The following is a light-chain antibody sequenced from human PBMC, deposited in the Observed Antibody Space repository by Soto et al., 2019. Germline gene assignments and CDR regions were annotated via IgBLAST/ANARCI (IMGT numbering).Light chain of an antibody. CDR2: DAS. J-gene: IGKJ1*01. CDR1: QGIRND. Sequence: AIQMTQSPSSLSASVGDRVTITCRASQGIRNDLGWYQQKPGKAPKLLIYDASSLESGVPSRFRGSGSETEFTLTISGLQPDDFATYYCQQFIDGWTFGQGTKVDI. V-gene: IGKV1D-13*01. CDR3: QQFIDGWT.